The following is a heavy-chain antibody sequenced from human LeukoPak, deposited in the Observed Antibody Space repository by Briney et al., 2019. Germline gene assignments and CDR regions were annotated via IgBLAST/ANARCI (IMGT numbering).Heavy chain of an antibody. CDR2: ISSDSGTR. V-gene: IGHV3-48*01. Sequence: PGGSLRLSCGAPGLTFSTYSMNWFRQAPGKGLEWVSYISSDSGTRYYADSVKGRFTISRDNAKNSLYLQMNSLRAEDTAVYYCARAAQPGFDPWGQGTLVTVSS. CDR1: GLTFSTYS. J-gene: IGHJ5*02. CDR3: ARAAQPGFDP. D-gene: IGHD1-14*01.